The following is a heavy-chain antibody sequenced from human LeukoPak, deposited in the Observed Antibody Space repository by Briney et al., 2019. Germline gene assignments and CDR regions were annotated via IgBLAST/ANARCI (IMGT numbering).Heavy chain of an antibody. V-gene: IGHV4-38-2*01. Sequence: SETLSLTCAVSGYSISSGYYWGWIRQPPGKGLEWIGSIYHSGSTYYNPSLKSRVTISVDTSKNQFSLKLSSVTAADTAVYYCARAAREHLDAFDIWGQGTMVTVSS. J-gene: IGHJ3*02. CDR2: IYHSGST. CDR3: ARAAREHLDAFDI. CDR1: GYSISSGYY. D-gene: IGHD1-26*01.